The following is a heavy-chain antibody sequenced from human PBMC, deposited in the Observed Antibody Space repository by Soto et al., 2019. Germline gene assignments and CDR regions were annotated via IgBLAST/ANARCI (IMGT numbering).Heavy chain of an antibody. CDR2: ISYDGSNK. CDR1: GFTFSSYA. Sequence: QVQLVESGGGVVQPGRSLRLSCAASGFTFSSYAMHWVRQAPGKGLEWVAVISYDGSNKYYADSVKGRFTISRDNSKNTLYLQMNSLRAEDTAVYYCARGTRSSYGPPFDYWGQGTLVTVSS. J-gene: IGHJ4*02. CDR3: ARGTRSSYGPPFDY. V-gene: IGHV3-30-3*01. D-gene: IGHD5-18*01.